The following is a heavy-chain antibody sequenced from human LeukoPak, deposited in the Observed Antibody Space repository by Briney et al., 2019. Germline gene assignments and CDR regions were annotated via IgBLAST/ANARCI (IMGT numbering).Heavy chain of an antibody. CDR1: GYTFTSYY. V-gene: IGHV1-46*01. CDR3: ARDSGNDAFDI. J-gene: IGHJ3*02. CDR2: INPTGGST. D-gene: IGHD1-26*01. Sequence: EASVKVSCKASGYTFTSYYMHWVRQAPGQGLEWMGLINPTGGSTGYAQKFRGRVTMTRDMSTSTDYMELSSLRSEDTAIYYCARDSGNDAFDIWGQGTMVTVSS.